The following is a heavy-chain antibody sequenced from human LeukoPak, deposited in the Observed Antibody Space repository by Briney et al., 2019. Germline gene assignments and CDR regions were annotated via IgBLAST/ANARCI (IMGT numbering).Heavy chain of an antibody. V-gene: IGHV1-18*04. CDR3: ARHVVSGSSQHDAFDI. D-gene: IGHD3-10*01. CDR2: ISAYNGNT. J-gene: IGHJ3*02. CDR1: GYTFTGYY. Sequence: ASVKVSCKASGYTFTGYYMHWVRQAPGQGLEWMGWISAYNGNTNYAQNLQARVTMTTDTSTSTTYMELRSLRSDDTAVYYCARHVVSGSSQHDAFDIWGQGTMVTVSS.